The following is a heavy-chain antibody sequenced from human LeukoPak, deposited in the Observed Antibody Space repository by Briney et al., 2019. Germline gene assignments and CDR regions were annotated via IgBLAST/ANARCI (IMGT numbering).Heavy chain of an antibody. CDR2: ISWNSGSI. CDR3: AKDGTYSSSWNYFDY. V-gene: IGHV3-9*01. J-gene: IGHJ4*02. D-gene: IGHD6-13*01. CDR1: GFTFDDYA. Sequence: PGGSLRLSCAASGFTFDDYAMHWVRQAPGKGLEWVSGISWNSGSIGYADSVKGRFTISRDNAKNSLYLQMNSLRAEDTALYYCAKDGTYSSSWNYFDYWAREPWSPSPQ.